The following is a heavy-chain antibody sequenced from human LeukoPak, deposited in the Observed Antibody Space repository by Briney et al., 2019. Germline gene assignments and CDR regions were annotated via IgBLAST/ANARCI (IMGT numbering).Heavy chain of an antibody. J-gene: IGHJ6*02. CDR1: GFTVSSNY. D-gene: IGHD2-15*01. Sequence: GGSLRLSCAASGFTVSSNYMSWVRQAPGKGLEWVSVIYSGGSTYYADSVKGRFTISRDNSKNTLYLQVNSLRAEDTAVYYCAKGEDESYYYYYYGMNVWGQGTTVTVSS. V-gene: IGHV3-53*05. CDR2: IYSGGST. CDR3: AKGEDESYYYYYYGMNV.